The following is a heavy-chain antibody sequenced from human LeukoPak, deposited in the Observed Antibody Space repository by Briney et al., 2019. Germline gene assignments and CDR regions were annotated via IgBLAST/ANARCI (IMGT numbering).Heavy chain of an antibody. CDR3: AELGITMIGGV. V-gene: IGHV3-7*01. D-gene: IGHD3-10*02. J-gene: IGHJ6*04. CDR2: IKQDGSEK. CDR1: GFTFSSYW. Sequence: GGSLRLSGAASGFTFSSYWMNWVRKAPGKGLEWVANIKQDGSEKYYVDSVKGRLTISRDNAKNSLYLQMNSLRAEDTAVYYCAELGITMIGGVWGKGTTVTISS.